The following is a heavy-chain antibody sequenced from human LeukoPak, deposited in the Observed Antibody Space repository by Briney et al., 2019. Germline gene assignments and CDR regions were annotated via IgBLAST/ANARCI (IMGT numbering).Heavy chain of an antibody. CDR1: GDSVSSNSAA. Sequence: SQTLSLTCAISGDSVSSNSAAWTWTRQSPSRGLEWLGRTYYRSKWYNDYAVSVQSRITINPDTSKNQFSLQLNSVTPEDTAVYYCARGRVTTIANYYYYYIDAWGKGTTVTVSS. CDR2: TYYRSKWYN. CDR3: ARGRVTTIANYYYYYIDA. J-gene: IGHJ6*03. D-gene: IGHD4-17*01. V-gene: IGHV6-1*01.